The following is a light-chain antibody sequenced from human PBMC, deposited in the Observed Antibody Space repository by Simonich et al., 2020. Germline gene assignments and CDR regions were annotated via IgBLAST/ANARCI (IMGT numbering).Light chain of an antibody. J-gene: IGLJ3*02. CDR1: SSNIGSNY. V-gene: IGLV1-47*01. CDR3: AAWDDSLSGYWV. Sequence: QSVLTQPPSASGTPGQRVTISCSGSSSNIGSNYVYWYQKLPGTAPKLLISRNNHRPSGVPDRVSGSKSGTSASLAISGRRSEDEADYYCAAWDDSLSGYWVFGGGTKLTVL. CDR2: RNN.